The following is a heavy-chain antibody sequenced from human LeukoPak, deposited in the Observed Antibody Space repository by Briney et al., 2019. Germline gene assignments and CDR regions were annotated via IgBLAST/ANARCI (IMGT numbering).Heavy chain of an antibody. CDR1: GFTVSNNY. CDR3: ARDGGAAAGY. V-gene: IGHV3-66*01. Sequence: RGSLRLSCAASGFTVSNNYMSWVRQAPGKGLEWVSVMYRGGSTDYADSVQGRFTMSRDNSKNTLYLQMNSLRAADTAVYYCARDGGAAAGYWGQGTLVTVSS. J-gene: IGHJ4*02. D-gene: IGHD6-13*01. CDR2: MYRGGST.